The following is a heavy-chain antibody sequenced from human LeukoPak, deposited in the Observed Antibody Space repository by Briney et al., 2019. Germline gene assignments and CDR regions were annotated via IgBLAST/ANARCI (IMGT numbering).Heavy chain of an antibody. CDR2: ISSSNTI. CDR1: GFTFSSYG. D-gene: IGHD3-10*01. J-gene: IGHJ4*02. CDR3: AREAGSGSYLEY. V-gene: IGHV3-48*04. Sequence: GGSLRLSCAASGFTFSSYGMNWVRQAPGKGLEWLSYISSSNTIHYAASVRGRFTISRDNAEKSVYLQMNSLRAEDTAVYYCAREAGSGSYLEYWGQGTLVTVSS.